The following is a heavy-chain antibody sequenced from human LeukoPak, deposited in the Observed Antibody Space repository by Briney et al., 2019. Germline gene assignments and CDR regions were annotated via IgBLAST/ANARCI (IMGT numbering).Heavy chain of an antibody. CDR1: GYSFDDYG. V-gene: IGHV1-18*01. CDR3: ARAYRDCSSTSCLGY. CDR2: ISTYNDNI. D-gene: IGHD2-2*01. Sequence: ASVKVSCKASGYSFDDYGIGWVRQAPGQGLEWMGWISTYNDNIDYGQKFQGRVTMTTDTSTSTAYMEVRSLRSDDTAVYFCARAYRDCSSTSCLGYWGQGTLVTVSS. J-gene: IGHJ4*02.